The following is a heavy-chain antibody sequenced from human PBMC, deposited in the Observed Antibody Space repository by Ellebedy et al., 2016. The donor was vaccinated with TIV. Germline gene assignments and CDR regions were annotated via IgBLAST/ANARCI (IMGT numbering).Heavy chain of an antibody. J-gene: IGHJ4*02. D-gene: IGHD6-6*01. Sequence: SETLSLXCTVSGGSISSGYYYWSWIRQPPGKGLEWIGSIYYSGTTYYNPSLKSRVTISVDTSKSQFSLKLSSVTAADTAMYYCVREVTGSSRAYWGQGILVTVSS. V-gene: IGHV4-30-4*01. CDR3: VREVTGSSRAY. CDR1: GGSISSGYYY. CDR2: IYYSGTT.